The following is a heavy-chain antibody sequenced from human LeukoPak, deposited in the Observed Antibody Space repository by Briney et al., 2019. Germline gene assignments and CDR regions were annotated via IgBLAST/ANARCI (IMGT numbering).Heavy chain of an antibody. Sequence: GESLQISCKGSGYSFSSYWIGWVRQMPGKGLEWMGIIYPGDSDTRYSPSFQGQVTISADKSISTAYLQWTSLKASDTAMYYCARRYGSGSYSSSHFDYWGQGTLVTVSS. CDR3: ARRYGSGSYSSSHFDY. D-gene: IGHD3-10*01. CDR2: IYPGDSDT. J-gene: IGHJ4*02. V-gene: IGHV5-51*01. CDR1: GYSFSSYW.